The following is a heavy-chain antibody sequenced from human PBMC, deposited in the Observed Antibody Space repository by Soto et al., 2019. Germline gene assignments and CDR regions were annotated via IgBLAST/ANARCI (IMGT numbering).Heavy chain of an antibody. J-gene: IGHJ6*02. Sequence: GGALRLACAASGFTFSSYSMNWVRHAPGKGLEWVSSISSSSSYIYYADSVKGRFTISRDNAKNSLYLQMNSLRAEDTAVDYCAREITIFGVANRFGMDGWGQGTTVTVSS. CDR3: AREITIFGVANRFGMDG. CDR1: GFTFSSYS. CDR2: ISSSSSYI. V-gene: IGHV3-21*01. D-gene: IGHD3-3*01.